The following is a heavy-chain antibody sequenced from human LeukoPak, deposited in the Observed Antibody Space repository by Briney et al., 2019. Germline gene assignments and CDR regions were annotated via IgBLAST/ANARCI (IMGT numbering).Heavy chain of an antibody. J-gene: IGHJ5*01. V-gene: IGHV3-11*01. CDR1: GFTFSDYY. D-gene: IGHD2-2*01. CDR2: ISTSGSTI. CDR3: AREHCSTTSCYFDS. Sequence: GGSLRLSCAASGFTFSDYYMSWMRQAPGQGLECVSYISTSGSTIYHADSVKGRFTISRDNAKNSLYLQMNSLRAEDTAVYYCAREHCSTTSCYFDSWGQGSLVTVSS.